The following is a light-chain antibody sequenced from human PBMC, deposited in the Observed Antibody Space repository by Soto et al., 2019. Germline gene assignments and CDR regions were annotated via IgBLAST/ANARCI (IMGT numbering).Light chain of an antibody. V-gene: IGKV3-20*01. Sequence: IVLTQSPGTLSLSPGERATLSCRASQSVKTNYLAWYQKKPGQAPRLLIYDASRRASGIPDRFGGSGSGTDFTLTIRRLEPEDFAVYYCQQYGTSPTFGQGTKVDIK. CDR1: QSVKTNY. CDR2: DAS. CDR3: QQYGTSPT. J-gene: IGKJ1*01.